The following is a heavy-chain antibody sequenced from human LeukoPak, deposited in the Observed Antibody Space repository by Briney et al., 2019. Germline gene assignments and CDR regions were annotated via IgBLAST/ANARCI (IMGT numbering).Heavy chain of an antibody. Sequence: GGSLRLSCAASGFTFDDYAMHWVRQAPGKGLEWVSLISGDGGSTYYADSVKGRFTISRDNSKNSLYLQTNSLRTEDTALYYCAKDISNYDFWSGFYTWGQGTLVTVSS. CDR1: GFTFDDYA. D-gene: IGHD3-3*01. J-gene: IGHJ5*02. V-gene: IGHV3-43*02. CDR2: ISGDGGST. CDR3: AKDISNYDFWSGFYT.